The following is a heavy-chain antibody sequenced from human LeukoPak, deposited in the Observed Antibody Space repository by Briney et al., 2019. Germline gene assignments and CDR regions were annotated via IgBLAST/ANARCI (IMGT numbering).Heavy chain of an antibody. Sequence: SETLPLTCAVYGGPFSGYYWSWIRQPPGKGLEWIGEINHSGSTNYNPSLKSRVTISVDTSKNQFSLKLSSVTAADTAVYYCARVGQLSFRRSRGGFDPWGQGTLVTVSS. CDR1: GGPFSGYY. V-gene: IGHV4-34*01. J-gene: IGHJ5*02. D-gene: IGHD3-16*01. CDR2: INHSGST. CDR3: ARVGQLSFRRSRGGFDP.